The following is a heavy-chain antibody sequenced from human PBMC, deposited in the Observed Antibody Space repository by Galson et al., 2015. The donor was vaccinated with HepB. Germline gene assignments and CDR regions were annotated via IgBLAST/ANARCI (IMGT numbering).Heavy chain of an antibody. Sequence: SLRLSCAASGLTFGRYAMSWVRQAPGKGMEWVSGISGSGGTTYYADSVKGRFTISRDKTMNTLNLQMNSLRVEDTAIYYCAKEGGFTYGYSAMDVWGQGTTVTVSS. D-gene: IGHD4-17*01. J-gene: IGHJ6*02. V-gene: IGHV3-23*01. CDR2: ISGSGGTT. CDR3: AKEGGFTYGYSAMDV. CDR1: GLTFGRYA.